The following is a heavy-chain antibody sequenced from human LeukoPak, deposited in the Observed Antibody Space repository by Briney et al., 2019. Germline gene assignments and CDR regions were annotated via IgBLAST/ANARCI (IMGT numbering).Heavy chain of an antibody. CDR2: IYYSGST. CDR1: GGSISSYY. J-gene: IGHJ3*02. V-gene: IGHV4-59*08. Sequence: SETLSLTCTVSGGSISSYYWSWIRQPPGKGLEWIGYIYYSGSTNYNPSLKSRVTISVDTSKNQFSLKLSSVTAADTAVYYCARHCARAAADAFDIWGQGTMVTVSS. D-gene: IGHD6-13*01. CDR3: ARHCARAAADAFDI.